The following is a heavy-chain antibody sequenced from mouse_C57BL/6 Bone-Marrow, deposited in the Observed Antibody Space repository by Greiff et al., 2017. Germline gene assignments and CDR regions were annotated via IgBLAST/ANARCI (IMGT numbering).Heavy chain of an antibody. Sequence: VQLQQSGAELARPGASVKLSCKASGYTFTSYGISWVKQRTGQGLEWIGEIYPRSGNTYYNEKFKGKATRTADKYSSTAYMELRSLTSEYSAVYICARDDYDWFAYWGQGTLVTVSA. CDR2: IYPRSGNT. D-gene: IGHD2-4*01. CDR3: ARDDYDWFAY. V-gene: IGHV1-81*01. CDR1: GYTFTSYG. J-gene: IGHJ3*01.